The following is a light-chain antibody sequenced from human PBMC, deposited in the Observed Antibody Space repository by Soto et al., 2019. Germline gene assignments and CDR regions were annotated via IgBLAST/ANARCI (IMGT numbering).Light chain of an antibody. CDR3: QEYDGAPPIT. Sequence: EILFTQLPDTPSLSPGERATLSCRASQSVRSERLAWYQQKRGQAPTLLIFDASSRASGTPERFSGSGSGTDFTLTISRLEPEDFAVYYCQEYDGAPPITFGLGTRLEIK. J-gene: IGKJ5*01. CDR2: DAS. CDR1: QSVRSER. V-gene: IGKV3-20*01.